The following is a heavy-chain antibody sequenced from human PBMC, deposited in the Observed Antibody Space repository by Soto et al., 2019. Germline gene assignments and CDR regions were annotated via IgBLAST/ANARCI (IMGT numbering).Heavy chain of an antibody. CDR3: ARDFRTYRHGVDV. Sequence: QAQLVQSGTEVKKPGASVKVSCKASGYPFTGPYIYWVRQAPGQGLEWMGWINPSSGGTEFAEKFQGRVTVTRDTSIRTVFLELNSLTSDDPGVYFCARDFRTYRHGVDVWGQGTAVTVSS. CDR1: GYPFTGPY. CDR2: INPSSGGT. J-gene: IGHJ6*02. V-gene: IGHV1-2*02. D-gene: IGHD2-2*01.